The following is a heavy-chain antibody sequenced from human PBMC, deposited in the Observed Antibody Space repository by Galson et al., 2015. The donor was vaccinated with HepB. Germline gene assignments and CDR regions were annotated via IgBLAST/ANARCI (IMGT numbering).Heavy chain of an antibody. V-gene: IGHV1-46*03. J-gene: IGHJ4*02. Sequence: SVKVSCKASGYTFTSYYMHWVRQAPGQGLEWMGIINPSGGSTSYAQKFQGRVTMTRDTSTSTVYMELSSLRSEDTAVYYCARDRSDDSSGNDYFDYWGQGTLVTVSS. CDR1: GYTFTSYY. CDR2: INPSGGST. CDR3: ARDRSDDSSGNDYFDY. D-gene: IGHD3-22*01.